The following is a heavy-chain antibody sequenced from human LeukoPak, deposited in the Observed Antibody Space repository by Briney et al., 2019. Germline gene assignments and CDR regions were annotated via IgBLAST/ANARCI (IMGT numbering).Heavy chain of an antibody. Sequence: GGSLRLSCAVSGFSVSGYWMTWVRQAPGKGLEWVAHIKQEGSEKNYVDSVKGRFTISRDNAENSLFLQMNSLRVEDTAVYYCAREWQGGIAAAGTRIEGDYWGQGTLVAVSS. D-gene: IGHD6-13*01. CDR2: IKQEGSEK. CDR1: GFSVSGYW. CDR3: AREWQGGIAAAGTRIEGDY. V-gene: IGHV3-7*01. J-gene: IGHJ4*02.